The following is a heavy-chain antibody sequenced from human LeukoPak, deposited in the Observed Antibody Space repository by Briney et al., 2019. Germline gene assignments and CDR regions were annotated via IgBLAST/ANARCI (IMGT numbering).Heavy chain of an antibody. V-gene: IGHV3-48*04. Sequence: GRSLRLSCAASGFTFSSYGMHWVRQAPGKGLEWVSYISSSGSTIYYADSVKGRFTISRDNAKNSLYLQMNSLRAEDTAVYYCARGRYYDFWSGYLDDYWGQGTLVTVSS. CDR3: ARGRYYDFWSGYLDDY. J-gene: IGHJ4*02. CDR2: ISSSGSTI. D-gene: IGHD3-3*01. CDR1: GFTFSSYG.